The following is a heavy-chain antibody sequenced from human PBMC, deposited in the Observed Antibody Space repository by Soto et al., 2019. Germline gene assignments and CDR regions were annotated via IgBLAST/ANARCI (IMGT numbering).Heavy chain of an antibody. D-gene: IGHD6-13*01. CDR2: ISAYNGNT. Sequence: ASVKVSCKASGYTFTSYGMSWVRQAPGQGLEWMGWISAYNGNTNYAQKFQGWVTMTRDTSISTAYMELSRLRSDDTAVYYCARTPLELAPYYYGMDVWGQGTTVTVSS. J-gene: IGHJ6*02. V-gene: IGHV1-18*01. CDR1: GYTFTSYG. CDR3: ARTPLELAPYYYGMDV.